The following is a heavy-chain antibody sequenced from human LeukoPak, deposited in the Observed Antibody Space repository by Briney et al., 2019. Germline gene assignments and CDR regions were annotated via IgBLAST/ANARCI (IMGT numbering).Heavy chain of an antibody. J-gene: IGHJ4*02. CDR2: ISYDGSNK. D-gene: IGHD5-12*01. CDR1: GFTFSSYG. Sequence: GGSLRLSCAASGFTFSSYGMHWVRQAPGKGLEWVAVISYDGSNKYYADSVKGRFTISRDNSKNTLYLQMNSLRAEDTAVYYCARAGYAGHVLVYWGQGTLVTVSS. CDR3: ARAGYAGHVLVY. V-gene: IGHV3-30*03.